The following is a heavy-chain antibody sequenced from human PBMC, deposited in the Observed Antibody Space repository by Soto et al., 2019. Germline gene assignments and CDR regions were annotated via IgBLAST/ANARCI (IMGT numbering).Heavy chain of an antibody. CDR1: GYSFAGYW. J-gene: IGHJ4*02. CDR2: IDPSDSQT. Sequence: PGESLKISCKGSGYSFAGYWITWVRQMPGRGLEWMGRIDPSDSQTYYSPSFRGHVTISAAKSITTVFLQWSSLRASDTAMYYCARQGGEYNTMSDYWGQGTLVTVSS. V-gene: IGHV5-10-1*01. D-gene: IGHD3-10*01. CDR3: ARQGGEYNTMSDY.